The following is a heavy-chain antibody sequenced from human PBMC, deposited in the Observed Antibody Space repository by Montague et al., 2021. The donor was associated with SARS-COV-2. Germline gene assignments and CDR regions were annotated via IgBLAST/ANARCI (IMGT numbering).Heavy chain of an antibody. CDR2: IFYSGSA. V-gene: IGHV4-39*01. CDR3: ATHQSGTMMAY. J-gene: IGHJ4*02. Sequence: SETLSLTCAVSGGSISSSTYYWVWIRQSPGKGLEWVGTIFYSGSAYYNPSLKSRVTVSVDTSKNQFSLKLSSVTAADTAVYYCATHQSGTMMAYWGQGTLVTVPS. CDR1: GGSISSSTYY. D-gene: IGHD3-22*01.